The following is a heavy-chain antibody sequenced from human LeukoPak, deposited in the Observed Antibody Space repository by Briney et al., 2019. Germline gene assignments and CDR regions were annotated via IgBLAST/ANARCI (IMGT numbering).Heavy chain of an antibody. D-gene: IGHD2-2*01. J-gene: IGHJ6*02. CDR1: GGSISSYY. Sequence: NTSETLSLTCTVSGGSISSYYWSWIQQPAGKGLEWIGRIYTSGSTNYNPSLKSRVTMSVDTSKNQFSLKLSSVTAADTAVYYCARPYCSSTSCYGMDVWGQGTTVTVSS. CDR3: ARPYCSSTSCYGMDV. V-gene: IGHV4-4*07. CDR2: IYTSGST.